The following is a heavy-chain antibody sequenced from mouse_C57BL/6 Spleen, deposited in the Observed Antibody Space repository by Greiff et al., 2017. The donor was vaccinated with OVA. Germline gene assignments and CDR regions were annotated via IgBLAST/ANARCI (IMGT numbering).Heavy chain of an antibody. CDR1: GYTFTDYE. V-gene: IGHV1-15*01. Sequence: QVQLQQSGAELVRPGASVTLSCKASGYTFTDYEMHWVKQTPVHGLEWIGALDPETGGTAYNQKFKGKAILTADKSSSTAYMELRSLTSEDSAVYYCTRNGYSPFAYWGQGTLVTVSA. J-gene: IGHJ3*01. CDR2: LDPETGGT. D-gene: IGHD2-3*01. CDR3: TRNGYSPFAY.